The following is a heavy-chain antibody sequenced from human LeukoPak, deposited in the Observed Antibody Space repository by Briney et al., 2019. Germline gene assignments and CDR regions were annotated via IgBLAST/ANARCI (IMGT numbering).Heavy chain of an antibody. CDR3: ARAILPHDHTLYYFDY. Sequence: ASVKVSCKASGYTFTAYYLHWVRQAPGQGLEWMGWINPDSGGTNSAQRFQGRVTMTTDTSTSTAYMELRSLRSDDTAVYYCARAILPHDHTLYYFDYWGQGTLVTVSS. V-gene: IGHV1-2*02. CDR2: INPDSGGT. D-gene: IGHD3-9*01. CDR1: GYTFTAYY. J-gene: IGHJ4*02.